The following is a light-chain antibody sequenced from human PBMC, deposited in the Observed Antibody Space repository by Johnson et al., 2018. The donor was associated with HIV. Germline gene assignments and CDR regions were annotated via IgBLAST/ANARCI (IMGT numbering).Light chain of an antibody. J-gene: IGLJ1*01. CDR2: DNG. CDR1: TSNIGNNY. Sequence: QAVLTQPPSVSAAPGQRVTISCSGSTSNIGNNYVSWYQQLPGTAPKLLIYDNGKRPSGIPGRFSGSKSDTSGILGITGLLSGDEADYYCATWDSNLSAYVFGTGTKVTVL. V-gene: IGLV1-51*01. CDR3: ATWDSNLSAYV.